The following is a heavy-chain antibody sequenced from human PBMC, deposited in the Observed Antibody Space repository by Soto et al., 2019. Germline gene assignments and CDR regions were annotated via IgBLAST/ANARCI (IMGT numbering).Heavy chain of an antibody. Sequence: QVQLVESGGGVVQPGRSLRLSCAASGFTFSSYAMHWVRQAPGKGLEWVAVISYDGSNKYYADSVKGRFTISRDNSKNTLYLQMNSLRAEDTAVYYCARDREDIVGAFDIWGQGTMVTVSS. J-gene: IGHJ3*02. CDR3: ARDREDIVGAFDI. CDR2: ISYDGSNK. CDR1: GFTFSSYA. V-gene: IGHV3-30-3*01. D-gene: IGHD2-15*01.